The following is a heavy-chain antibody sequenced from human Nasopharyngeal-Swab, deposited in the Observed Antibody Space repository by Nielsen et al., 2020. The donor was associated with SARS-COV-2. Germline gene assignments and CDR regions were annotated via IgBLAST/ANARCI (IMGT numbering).Heavy chain of an antibody. CDR1: GFPFSTCG. CDR2: ISGRGDNT. V-gene: IGHV3-23*01. J-gene: IGHJ4*02. Sequence: GESLKISCAASGFPFSTCGMSWVRQAPGKGLEWVSSISGRGDNTYYADSVKGRFTISRDNSKNTLYLQMNSLRAEDTAIYYCAKDLKGPYFFWGQGTLVTVSS. CDR3: AKDLKGPYFF. D-gene: IGHD2/OR15-2a*01.